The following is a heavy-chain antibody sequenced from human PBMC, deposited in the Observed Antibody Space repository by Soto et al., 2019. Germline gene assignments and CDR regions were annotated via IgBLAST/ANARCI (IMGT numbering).Heavy chain of an antibody. J-gene: IGHJ4*02. CDR1: GYTITTYA. D-gene: IGHD6-19*01. V-gene: IGHV1-3*01. Sequence: ASGKVSCKASGYTITTYAMHWVRQAPGQRLEWMGWINAGNGNTKYSQKFQGRVTITRDTSASTAYMELSSLGSEDTAVYYCARVWGSGWSFDYWGQGTLVTVSS. CDR3: ARVWGSGWSFDY. CDR2: INAGNGNT.